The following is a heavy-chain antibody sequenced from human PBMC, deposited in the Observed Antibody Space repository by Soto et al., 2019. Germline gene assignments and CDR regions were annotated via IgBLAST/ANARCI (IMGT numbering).Heavy chain of an antibody. J-gene: IGHJ6*02. V-gene: IGHV4-30-4*01. CDR2: IYYSGST. CDR3: ARDSTIRDFWSGYYTGGYYYGMDV. CDR1: GGSISSGDYY. Sequence: SETLSLTCTVSGGSISSGDYYWSWIRQPPGKGLEWIGYIYYSGSTYYNPSPKSRVTISVDTSKNQFSLKLSSVTAADTAVYYCARDSTIRDFWSGYYTGGYYYGMDVWGQGTTVTVSS. D-gene: IGHD3-3*01.